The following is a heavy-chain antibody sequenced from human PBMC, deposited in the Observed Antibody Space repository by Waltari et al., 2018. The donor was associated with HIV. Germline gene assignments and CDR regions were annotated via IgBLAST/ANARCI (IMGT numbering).Heavy chain of an antibody. J-gene: IGHJ4*02. Sequence: EVQLVESGGGLVQPGESLRLSCAASGFTFSMYVMTWVRQAPGKGLQWVAVISVNGGSRYYTDSVKGRFTISRDNSKKTLYLQMDSLRAEDTAVYYCAKVPVLPTGREDYWGQGTLVTVSS. CDR3: AKVPVLPTGREDY. CDR1: GFTFSMYV. D-gene: IGHD2-2*01. V-gene: IGHV3-23*04. CDR2: ISVNGGSR.